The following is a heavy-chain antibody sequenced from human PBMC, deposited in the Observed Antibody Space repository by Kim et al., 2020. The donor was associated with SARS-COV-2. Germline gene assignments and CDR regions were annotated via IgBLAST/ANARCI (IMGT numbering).Heavy chain of an antibody. Sequence: SVKVSCKASGCTFSNFGINWVRQAPGQGLEWMGGIIPMCGTANYAQKFLGRVTITADESTSTAYLEVNNLRSDDTAVYYCARGEVAFFFGLDVWGQGTT. CDR2: IIPMCGTA. V-gene: IGHV1-69*13. J-gene: IGHJ6*02. CDR3: ARGEVAFFFGLDV. CDR1: GCTFSNFG. D-gene: IGHD3-3*02.